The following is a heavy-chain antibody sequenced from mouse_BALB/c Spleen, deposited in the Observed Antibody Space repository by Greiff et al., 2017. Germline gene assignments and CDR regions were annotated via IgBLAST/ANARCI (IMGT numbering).Heavy chain of an antibody. V-gene: IGHV1S81*02. J-gene: IGHJ4*01. CDR1: GYTFTSYY. D-gene: IGHD2-4*01. Sequence: VQLQQSGAELVKPGASVKLSCKASGYTFTSYYMYWVKQRPGQGLEWIGEINPSNGGTNFNEKFKSKATLTVDKSSSTAYMQLSSLTSEDSAVYYCTRGGYDYDGAMDYWGQGTSVTVSS. CDR3: TRGGYDYDGAMDY. CDR2: INPSNGGT.